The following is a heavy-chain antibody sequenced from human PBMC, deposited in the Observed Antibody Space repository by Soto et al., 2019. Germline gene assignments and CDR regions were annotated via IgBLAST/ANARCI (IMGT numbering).Heavy chain of an antibody. V-gene: IGHV5-51*01. CDR2: IYPGDSDT. CDR3: ARHKDRYYYDSSGYQG. Sequence: GESLKISCKGSGYSFTSYWIGWVRQMPGKGLEWMGIIYPGDSDTRYSPSFQGQVTISADKSISTAYLQWSSLKASDTAMYYCARHKDRYYYDSSGYQGWGQGTLVTVSS. CDR1: GYSFTSYW. D-gene: IGHD3-22*01. J-gene: IGHJ4*02.